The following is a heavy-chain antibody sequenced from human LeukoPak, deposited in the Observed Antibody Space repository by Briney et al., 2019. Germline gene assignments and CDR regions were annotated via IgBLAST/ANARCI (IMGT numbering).Heavy chain of an antibody. D-gene: IGHD5-12*01. V-gene: IGHV4-34*01. CDR3: ARVRNGYTFAYFDY. Sequence: SETLSLTCAVYGGSFSGYYWSWIRQPPGKGLEWIGEINHSGSTNYNPSLKSRVTISVDTSKNQFSLTLSSVTAADTAVYYCARVRNGYTFAYFDYWGQGTLVTVSS. J-gene: IGHJ4*02. CDR1: GGSFSGYY. CDR2: INHSGST.